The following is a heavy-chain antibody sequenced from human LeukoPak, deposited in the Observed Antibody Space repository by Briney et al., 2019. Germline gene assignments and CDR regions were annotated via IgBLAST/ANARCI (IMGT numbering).Heavy chain of an antibody. J-gene: IGHJ4*02. CDR3: ARDDPGGEPNYFDY. V-gene: IGHV3-48*01. D-gene: IGHD1-14*01. CDR1: GFTFSTYS. CDR2: ISSSSNTM. Sequence: GGSLRLSCAASGFTFSTYSMNWVRQAPGKGLEWISYISSSSNTMYYADSVKGRFTISRDNAKNSLYLQVNSLRAEDTAVYYCARDDPGGEPNYFDYWGQGTLVTVSS.